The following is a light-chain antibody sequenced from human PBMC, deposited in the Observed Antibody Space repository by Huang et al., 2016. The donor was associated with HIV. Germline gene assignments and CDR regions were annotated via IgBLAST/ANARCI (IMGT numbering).Light chain of an antibody. V-gene: IGKV1-39*01. Sequence: DIQMTQSPSSLSASVGDRVTITCRARQSISDYLNWYQQKPGKAPKLLIYAASSLQGGVPARFSGSGSGTDFTLTISSLQPEDFATYYCQQTSSTLITFGQGTRLEIK. CDR3: QQTSSTLIT. CDR2: AAS. CDR1: QSISDY. J-gene: IGKJ5*01.